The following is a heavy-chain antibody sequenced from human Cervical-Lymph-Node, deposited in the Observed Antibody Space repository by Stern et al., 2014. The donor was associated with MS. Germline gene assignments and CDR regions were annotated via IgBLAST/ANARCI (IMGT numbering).Heavy chain of an antibody. D-gene: IGHD3-22*01. J-gene: IGHJ4*02. CDR2: IWYDGSNK. CDR3: ARDYYDENPFDY. Sequence: VHLVESGGGVVQPGRSLRLSCAASGFTFSSYGMHWVRQAPGNGLEWVAVIWYDGSNKYYADSVKGRFTISRDNSKNTLYLQMNSLRAEDTAVYYCARDYYDENPFDYWGQGTLVTVSS. CDR1: GFTFSSYG. V-gene: IGHV3-33*01.